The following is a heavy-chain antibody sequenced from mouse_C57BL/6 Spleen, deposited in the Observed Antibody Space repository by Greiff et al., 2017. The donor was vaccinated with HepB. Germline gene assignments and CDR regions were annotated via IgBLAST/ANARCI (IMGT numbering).Heavy chain of an antibody. CDR3: ASERGATVVATDYAMDY. CDR2: INPNNGGT. J-gene: IGHJ4*01. Sequence: EVQLQQSGPELVKPGASVKISCKASGYTFTDYYMNWVKQSHGKSLEWIGDINPNNGGTSYNQKFKGKATLTVEKSTSTAYMELRSLTSEDSAVYYCASERGATVVATDYAMDYWGQGTSVTVSS. D-gene: IGHD1-1*01. CDR1: GYTFTDYY. V-gene: IGHV1-26*01.